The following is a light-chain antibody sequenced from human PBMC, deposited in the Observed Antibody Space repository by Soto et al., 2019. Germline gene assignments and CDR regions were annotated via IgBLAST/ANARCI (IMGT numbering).Light chain of an antibody. V-gene: IGLV2-14*01. J-gene: IGLJ1*01. CDR2: DVS. Sequence: QSVLTQPASVSGSPGQSITISCTGTSSDVGGYNYVSWYQQHPGKAPKFIIYDVSNRPSGVSNRFSGSKSGNTASLTISGLRAEDEADYYCSSYTTSNTRQIVFGTGTKVTVL. CDR3: SSYTTSNTRQIV. CDR1: SSDVGGYNY.